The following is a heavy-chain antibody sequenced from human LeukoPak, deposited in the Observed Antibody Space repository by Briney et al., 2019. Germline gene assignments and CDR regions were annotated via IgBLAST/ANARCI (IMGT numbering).Heavy chain of an antibody. D-gene: IGHD6-13*01. J-gene: IGHJ4*02. CDR2: ISAYNGNT. CDR3: ARDIPYSSSWYYFDY. V-gene: IGHV1-18*04. CDR1: GYTFTGYY. Sequence: ASVKVSCKASGYTFTGYYMHWVRQAPGQGLEWMGWISAYNGNTSYAQKLQGRVTMTTDTSTSTAYMELRSLRSDDTAVYYCARDIPYSSSWYYFDYWGQGTLVTVSS.